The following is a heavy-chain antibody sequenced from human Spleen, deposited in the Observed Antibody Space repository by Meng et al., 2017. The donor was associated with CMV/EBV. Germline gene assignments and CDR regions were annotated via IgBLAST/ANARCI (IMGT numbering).Heavy chain of an antibody. Sequence: TVSGGSLSGGGYYWSWIRQCPGKGLEWIGYIYDSGNTYYNPSLKNRVTISVDTSKNQFSLKVNSVTAADTAVYYCARVQWLVYYFDYWGQGTLVTVSS. J-gene: IGHJ4*02. CDR2: IYDSGNT. V-gene: IGHV4-31*02. D-gene: IGHD6-19*01. CDR3: ARVQWLVYYFDY. CDR1: GGSLSGGGYY.